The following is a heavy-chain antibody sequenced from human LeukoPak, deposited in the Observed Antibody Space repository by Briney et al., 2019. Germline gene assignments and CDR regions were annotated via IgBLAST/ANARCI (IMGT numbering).Heavy chain of an antibody. CDR1: GYAFTSYH. J-gene: IGHJ4*02. D-gene: IGHD1-14*01. CDR2: LNSTGDTT. CDR3: AREDHHTYIFDW. Sequence: ASVNVSCKTSGYAFTSYHMHWLRQPPGQGRYWVGILNSTGDTTVYAQKVQGRVTVTRDPSTRTVYMELSRVSSEDTAVYYCAREDHHTYIFDWWGPGRLVSVS. V-gene: IGHV1-46*01.